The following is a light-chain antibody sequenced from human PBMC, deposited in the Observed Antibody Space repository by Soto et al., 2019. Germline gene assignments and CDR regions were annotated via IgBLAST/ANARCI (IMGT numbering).Light chain of an antibody. CDR2: KAS. V-gene: IGKV1-5*03. CDR3: QPYNSYSEA. CDR1: QTISSW. Sequence: EIQMTQSPSTLSGSVGDRFTITCLASQTISSWLSWHQQKLGKSPNLLIYKASTLKSGVTSSFSGSGSGTEFTLTISSLQPDDFATYYCQPYNSYSEAFGPGTQVDIK. J-gene: IGKJ1*01.